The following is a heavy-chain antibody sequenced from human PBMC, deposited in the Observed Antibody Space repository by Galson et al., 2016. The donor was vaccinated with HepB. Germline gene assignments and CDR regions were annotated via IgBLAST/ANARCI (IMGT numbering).Heavy chain of an antibody. D-gene: IGHD2-21*02. CDR2: IYYNGST. CDR1: GGSITSYY. J-gene: IGHJ4*02. V-gene: IGHV4-59*01. CDR3: ARKRVTRFLDY. Sequence: SETLSLTCTVSGGSITSYYWSWIRQPPGKGLEWIGYIYYNGSTNYNPSLKGRVSISVDTSKNQFSLKLSSVTAADTAVYYCARKRVTRFLDYWGQGTLVTVSS.